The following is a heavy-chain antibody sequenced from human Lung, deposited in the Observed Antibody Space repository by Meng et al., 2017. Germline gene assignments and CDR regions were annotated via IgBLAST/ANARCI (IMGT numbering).Heavy chain of an antibody. Sequence: EVQLVESGGGLVKPGGSLRLSSAASGFTVSSYSMNWVRQAPGKGLEWVSSISSSSAYADSVKGRFTISRDNAKNSLYLQMNSLRAEDTAVYYCARGRVVVAATPSDYWGQGTLVTVSS. CDR3: ARGRVVVAATPSDY. V-gene: IGHV3-21*01. CDR2: ISSSSA. CDR1: GFTVSSYS. D-gene: IGHD2-15*01. J-gene: IGHJ4*02.